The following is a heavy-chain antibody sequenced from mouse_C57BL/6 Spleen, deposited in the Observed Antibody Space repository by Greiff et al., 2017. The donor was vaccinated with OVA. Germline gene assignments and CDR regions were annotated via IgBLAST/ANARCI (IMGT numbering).Heavy chain of an antibody. D-gene: IGHD1-1*01. V-gene: IGHV1-15*01. J-gene: IGHJ2*01. CDR1: GYTFTDYE. Sequence: VQLQQSGAELVRPGASVTLSCKASGYTFTDYEMHWVKQTPVHGLEWIGAIDPETGGTAYNQKFKGKAILTADKSSSTAYMELRSLTSEDSAVYYCTRSYYYGSSYGFDYWGHGTTLTVSS. CDR2: IDPETGGT. CDR3: TRSYYYGSSYGFDY.